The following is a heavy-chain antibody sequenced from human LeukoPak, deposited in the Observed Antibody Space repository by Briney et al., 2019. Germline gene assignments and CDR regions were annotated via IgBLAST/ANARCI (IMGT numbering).Heavy chain of an antibody. Sequence: AGGSLRLSCAASGLTFSTFGMHWVRQAPGKGLEWVAFIRYDGRNQYYEDSVKGRFTISRDNSKNKLYLEMSRLRPEDSALYYCVKDDFYDATEAWGRGTLVTVSS. CDR3: VKDDFYDATEA. CDR2: IRYDGRNQ. CDR1: GLTFSTFG. V-gene: IGHV3-30*02. D-gene: IGHD3-22*01. J-gene: IGHJ5*02.